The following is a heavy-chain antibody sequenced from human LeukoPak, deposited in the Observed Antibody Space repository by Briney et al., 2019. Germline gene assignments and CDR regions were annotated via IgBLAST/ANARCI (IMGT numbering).Heavy chain of an antibody. D-gene: IGHD4-23*01. CDR2: ISYDGSNK. Sequence: GGSLRLSCAASGFTFSSYSMHWVRQAPGEGLEWVAVISYDGSNKYYADSVKGRFTISRDNSKNTLYLQMNSLRAEDPAVYYCAREYGGYLGYFDYWGQGTPVIVSS. J-gene: IGHJ4*02. CDR1: GFTFSSYS. CDR3: AREYGGYLGYFDY. V-gene: IGHV3-30-3*01.